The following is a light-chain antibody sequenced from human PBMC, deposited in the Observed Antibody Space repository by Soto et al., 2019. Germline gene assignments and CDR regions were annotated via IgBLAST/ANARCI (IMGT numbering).Light chain of an antibody. CDR1: QDIVNY. V-gene: IGKV1-33*01. Sequence: DIQLTQSPSSLSASVGDRVTITCQASQDIVNYLNWYQHKPGKAPKLLIYDASKLESGVPSRFSGSGFGPDFTFTISSLRCEDISTYEFQRYDNLPITFGPGTKV. CDR2: DAS. CDR3: QRYDNLPIT. J-gene: IGKJ3*01.